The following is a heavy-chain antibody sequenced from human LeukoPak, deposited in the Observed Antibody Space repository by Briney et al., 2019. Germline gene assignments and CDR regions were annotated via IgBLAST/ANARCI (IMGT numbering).Heavy chain of an antibody. Sequence: PGGSLRLSCAASGFTFSNYGMHWVRQAPGKGLEWVAVISYDGNNQYYGDSVKGRFTISRDNSKSTLYLQMNSLRGEDTAVYYCAKDQTSRIGYNREYYFDYWGQGTLVTVSS. D-gene: IGHD5-24*01. J-gene: IGHJ4*02. CDR3: AKDQTSRIGYNREYYFDY. CDR1: GFTFSNYG. V-gene: IGHV3-30*18. CDR2: ISYDGNNQ.